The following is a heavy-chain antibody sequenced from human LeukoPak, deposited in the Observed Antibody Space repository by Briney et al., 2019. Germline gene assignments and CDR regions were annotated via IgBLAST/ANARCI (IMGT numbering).Heavy chain of an antibody. Sequence: GGSLRLSCAASGFTVSNSYMNWVRQAPGKGLEWVSVMYSGGSTYYADSAKGRFTISRDNSKNTLYLQMNSLRAEDTAMYYCARAPTTFGLVPHFDRWGQGSLVTVSS. J-gene: IGHJ4*01. D-gene: IGHD3-3*01. CDR2: MYSGGST. CDR3: ARAPTTFGLVPHFDR. CDR1: GFTVSNSY. V-gene: IGHV3-53*01.